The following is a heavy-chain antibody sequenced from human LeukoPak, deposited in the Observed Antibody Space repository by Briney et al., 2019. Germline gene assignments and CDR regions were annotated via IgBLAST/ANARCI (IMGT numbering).Heavy chain of an antibody. D-gene: IGHD3-22*01. CDR3: ARENYYDGSGSPSASAPVDH. J-gene: IGHJ4*02. V-gene: IGHV1-2*06. Sequence: ASVKVSCKASGYTFTGYYMHWVRQAPGEELEWKGRINPNSGGTNYAQKFQGRVTMTRDTSISTAYMELSRLRSDDTAVYYCARENYYDGSGSPSASAPVDHWGQGTLVTVSS. CDR2: INPNSGGT. CDR1: GYTFTGYY.